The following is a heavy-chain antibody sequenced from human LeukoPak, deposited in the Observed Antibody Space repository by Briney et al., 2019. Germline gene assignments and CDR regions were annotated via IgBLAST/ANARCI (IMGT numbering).Heavy chain of an antibody. CDR1: GFTFSSYG. CDR2: ISYDGSNK. CDR3: AKDPSEQLAYDY. D-gene: IGHD6-13*01. J-gene: IGHJ4*02. Sequence: PGRSLRLSCAASGFTFSSYGMHWVRQAPGKGLEGVAVISYDGSNKYYADSVKGRFTISRDNSKNTLYLQMNSLRAEDTAVYYCAKDPSEQLAYDYWGQGTLVTVSS. V-gene: IGHV3-30*18.